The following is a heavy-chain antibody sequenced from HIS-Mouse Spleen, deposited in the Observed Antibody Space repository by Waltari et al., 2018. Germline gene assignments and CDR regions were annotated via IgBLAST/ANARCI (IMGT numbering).Heavy chain of an antibody. CDR3: ARVNSSFDY. J-gene: IGHJ4*02. CDR1: GGSFSGSY. V-gene: IGHV4-34*01. Sequence: QVQLQQWGAGLLKPSETLSITCAVYGGSFSGSYWSWIRQPPGKGLEWIGEINHSGSTNYNPSLKSRVTISVDTSKNQFSLKLSSVTAADTAVYYCARVNSSFDYWGQGTLVTVSS. CDR2: INHSGST. D-gene: IGHD6-13*01.